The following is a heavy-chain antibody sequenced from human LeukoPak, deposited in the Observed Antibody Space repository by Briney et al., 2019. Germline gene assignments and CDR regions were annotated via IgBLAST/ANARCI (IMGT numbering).Heavy chain of an antibody. D-gene: IGHD2-2*01. CDR1: GFTFSSYA. V-gene: IGHV3-23*01. CDR2: ISGTGGGT. Sequence: GGSLRLSCAASGFTFSSYAMSWVRQAPGKGLEWVSAISGTGGGTYYADSVKGRFTISRDNSKNTLYLQMNSLRAEDTAVYYCAKPYCSSTNCYWAFHIWGQGTMVTVSS. J-gene: IGHJ3*02. CDR3: AKPYCSSTNCYWAFHI.